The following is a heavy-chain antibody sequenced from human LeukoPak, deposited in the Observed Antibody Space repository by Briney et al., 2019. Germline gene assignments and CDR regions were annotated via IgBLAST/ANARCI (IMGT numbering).Heavy chain of an antibody. J-gene: IGHJ5*02. CDR2: IYSGGST. D-gene: IGHD6-13*01. CDR3: ARALGAAAGT. CDR1: GFTVSSNY. V-gene: IGHV3-53*01. Sequence: GGSLGLSCAASGFTVSSNYTSWVRQSPGKGLEWVSVIYSGGSTYYADSVKGRFTISRDNSKNTLYLQMTSLRAEDTAVYYCARALGAAAGTWGQGTLVTVSS.